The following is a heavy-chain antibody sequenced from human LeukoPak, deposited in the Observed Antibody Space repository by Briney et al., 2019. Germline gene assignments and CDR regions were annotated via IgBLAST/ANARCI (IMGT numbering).Heavy chain of an antibody. Sequence: SETLSLTCTVSGGSISNYYWSWIRQPPGKGLEWIGYIYYSGSTNYNPSLKSRVTISVDTSKNQFSLKLSSVTAADTAVYYCARLTQLVKWGQGTLVTVSS. CDR2: IYYSGST. CDR3: ARLTQLVK. V-gene: IGHV4-59*01. J-gene: IGHJ4*02. CDR1: GGSISNYY. D-gene: IGHD6-13*01.